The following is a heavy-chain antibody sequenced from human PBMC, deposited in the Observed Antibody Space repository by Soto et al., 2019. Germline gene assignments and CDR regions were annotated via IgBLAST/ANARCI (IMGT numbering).Heavy chain of an antibody. V-gene: IGHV4-61*01. CDR3: ARVVLEWLFLHNWFAP. CDR2: IYYSGST. J-gene: IGHJ5*02. Sequence: QVQLQESGPGLVKPSETLSLTCTVSGGSVSSGSYYWSWIRQPPGKGLEWIGYIYYSGSTNYNPSLKSRVTISVDTSKNQFSLKLSSVTAADTAVYYCARVVLEWLFLHNWFAPWGQGTLVTVSS. D-gene: IGHD3-3*01. CDR1: GGSVSSGSYY.